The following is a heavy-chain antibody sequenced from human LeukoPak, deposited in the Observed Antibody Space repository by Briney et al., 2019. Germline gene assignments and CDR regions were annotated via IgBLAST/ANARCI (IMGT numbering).Heavy chain of an antibody. CDR3: AKVDRGDYSSSPVPYYNYYMNV. D-gene: IGHD6-13*01. CDR1: GFTFSSYS. CDR2: ISSSSSYI. Sequence: SGGSLRLSCAASGFTFSSYSMNWVRQAPGKGLEWVSSISSSSSYIYYADSVKGRFTISRDNAKNSLYLQMNSLRVEDTAVYYCAKVDRGDYSSSPVPYYNYYMNVWGKGTTVTVSS. J-gene: IGHJ6*03. V-gene: IGHV3-21*01.